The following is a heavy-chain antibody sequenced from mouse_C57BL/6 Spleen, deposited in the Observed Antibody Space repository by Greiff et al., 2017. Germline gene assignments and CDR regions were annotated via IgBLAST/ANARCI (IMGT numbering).Heavy chain of an antibody. CDR3: ARGTAQANGFAY. CDR2: INPSSGYT. Sequence: QVHVKQSGAELAKPGASVKLSCKASGYTFTSYWMHWVKQRPGQGLEWIGDINPSSGYTKYNQKFKDKATLTADKSSSTAYMQLSSLTYEDSAVYVCARGTAQANGFAYWGQGTRVTVSA. J-gene: IGHJ3*01. CDR1: GYTFTSYW. D-gene: IGHD3-2*02. V-gene: IGHV1-7*01.